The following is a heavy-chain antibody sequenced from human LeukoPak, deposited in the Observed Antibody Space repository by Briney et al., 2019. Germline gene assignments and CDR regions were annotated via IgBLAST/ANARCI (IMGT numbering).Heavy chain of an antibody. CDR2: ISNDGNTE. V-gene: IGHV3-30*18. CDR3: AKDHISLLRRTIMSPESGRFDY. J-gene: IGHJ4*02. CDR1: GFTFSSYS. Sequence: GGSLRLSCAASGFTFSSYSMHWVRQAPGKGLEWLAFISNDGNTELYADSVKGRFTISRANSKNTLYLQMNSLRAEDTAVYYCAKDHISLLRRTIMSPESGRFDYWGQGTLVTVSS. D-gene: IGHD5-24*01.